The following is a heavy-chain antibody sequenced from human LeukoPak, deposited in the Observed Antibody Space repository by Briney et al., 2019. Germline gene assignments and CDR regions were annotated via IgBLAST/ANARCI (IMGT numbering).Heavy chain of an antibody. V-gene: IGHV4-59*01. Sequence: SETLSLTCTVSGGXISSYYCSWIRQPPGKGLEWIGYIYYSGSTNYNPSLKSRVTISVDTSKNQFSLKLSSVTAADTAVYYCARSTVTTHGMDVWGQGTTVTVSS. CDR3: ARSTVTTHGMDV. D-gene: IGHD4-17*01. J-gene: IGHJ6*02. CDR1: GGXISSYY. CDR2: IYYSGST.